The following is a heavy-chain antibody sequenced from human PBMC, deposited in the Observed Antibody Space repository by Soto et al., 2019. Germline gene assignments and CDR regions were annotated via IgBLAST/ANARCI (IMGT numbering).Heavy chain of an antibody. CDR1: GFPLDKYC. CDR2: ISFSGDYI. Sequence: PGGSLRLSCPVSGFPLDKYCMNWVRQAPGKGLEWVSSISFSGDYIYYAESVKGRFTISRDNARKSLYLQMNRLGFDDTALYFCVRATYNRNHEYWGQGTQVTVSS. D-gene: IGHD1-20*01. V-gene: IGHV3-21*01. J-gene: IGHJ4*02. CDR3: VRATYNRNHEY.